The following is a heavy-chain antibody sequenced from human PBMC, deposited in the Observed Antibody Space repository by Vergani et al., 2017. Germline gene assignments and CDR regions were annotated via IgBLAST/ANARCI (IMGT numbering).Heavy chain of an antibody. CDR3: AKDLTMVPRFDP. D-gene: IGHD3-10*01. V-gene: IGHV3-30*02. Sequence: QVQLVESGGGVVQPGGSLRLSCAASGFTFSSYGMHWVRQAPGKGLEWVAFIRYDGSNKYYADSVKGRFTISRDNSKNTLYLQMNSLRAEDTAVYYCAKDLTMVPRFDPWGQGTLVTVSS. CDR2: IRYDGSNK. J-gene: IGHJ5*02. CDR1: GFTFSSYG.